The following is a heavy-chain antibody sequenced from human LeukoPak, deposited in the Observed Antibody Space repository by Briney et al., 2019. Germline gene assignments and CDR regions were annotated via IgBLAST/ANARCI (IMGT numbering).Heavy chain of an antibody. D-gene: IGHD6-13*01. Sequence: GGSLRLSCAASGFTFISYSMNWVRQAPGKGLEWVSSISSSSSYIYYADSVKGRFTISRDNAKKSLYLQMNGLRAEDTAVYYCARVKQRLVRLLGRDTTYNYYYYMDVWGKGTTVTVSS. CDR1: GFTFISYS. CDR2: ISSSSSYI. J-gene: IGHJ6*03. CDR3: ARVKQRLVRLLGRDTTYNYYYYMDV. V-gene: IGHV3-21*01.